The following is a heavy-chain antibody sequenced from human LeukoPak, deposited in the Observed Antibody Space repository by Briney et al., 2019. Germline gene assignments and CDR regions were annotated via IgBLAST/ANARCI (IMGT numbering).Heavy chain of an antibody. D-gene: IGHD3-22*01. V-gene: IGHV1-24*01. CDR3: ASYDSSGYPSNDY. CDR2: FDPEDGDT. CDR1: GSTLSELS. J-gene: IGHJ4*02. Sequence: GASVKVSCKVSGSTLSELSMHWLRQAPGKGLEWMGGFDPEDGDTVYAQKFQGRLTMTEDTSTATAYMEMRSLRSEDTAVYYCASYDSSGYPSNDYWGQGTLVTVSS.